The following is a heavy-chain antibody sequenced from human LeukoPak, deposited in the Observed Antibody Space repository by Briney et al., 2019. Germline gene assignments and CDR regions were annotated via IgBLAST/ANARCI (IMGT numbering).Heavy chain of an antibody. CDR1: GGTFSSYA. V-gene: IGHV1-69*05. D-gene: IGHD3-22*01. CDR2: IIPIFGTA. Sequence: SVKVSCKASGGTFSSYAISWVRQAPGQGLEWMGRIIPIFGTANYAQKFQGRVTITTDESTSTAYMELSSLRSEDTAVYYCASTMYYYDSSGYYYFDYWGQGTPVTVSS. CDR3: ASTMYYYDSSGYYYFDY. J-gene: IGHJ4*02.